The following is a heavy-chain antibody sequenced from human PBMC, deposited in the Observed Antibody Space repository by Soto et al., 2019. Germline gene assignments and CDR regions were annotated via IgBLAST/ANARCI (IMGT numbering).Heavy chain of an antibody. Sequence: QVQLVQSGAEVKKPGSSVKVSCKGSGGNRYTITWVRQAPGQGLEWMGRIIPMFGIASYAQNFQGRVTMTADKSTSTAYMELSILRSEDTAVYYCARDSGRSDVVPAAISAMDVWGQGTTVTVSS. CDR3: ARDSGRSDVVPAAISAMDV. J-gene: IGHJ6*02. D-gene: IGHD2-2*01. V-gene: IGHV1-69*08. CDR1: GGNRYT. CDR2: IIPMFGIA.